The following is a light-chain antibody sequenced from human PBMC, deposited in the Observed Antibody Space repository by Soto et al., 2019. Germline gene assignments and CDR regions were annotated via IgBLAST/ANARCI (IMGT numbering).Light chain of an antibody. CDR1: SSNIGARYD. CDR3: QSYDSSLTGSVV. CDR2: GNK. Sequence: QSVLTQPPSVSGAPGQRVTISCTGTSSNIGARYDVHWYQQLPGTAPKLLIYGNKNRPSGVPDRFSGSKSGTSASLAITGLQAEDEADYYCQSYDSSLTGSVVFGGGTKLTVL. J-gene: IGLJ2*01. V-gene: IGLV1-40*01.